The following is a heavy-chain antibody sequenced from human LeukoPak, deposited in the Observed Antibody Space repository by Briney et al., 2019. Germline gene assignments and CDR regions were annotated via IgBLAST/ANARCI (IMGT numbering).Heavy chain of an antibody. CDR1: RFAFSTYA. CDR3: AKDRVMSGYGEPDY. CDR2: ISYDGNNE. Sequence: PGGSLRLSCAASRFAFSTYAMHWVRQAPGKGLEWVALISYDGNNEYYADSVKGRFSISRDNSKNTLYLQMNSLRAEDTAVYYCAKDRVMSGYGEPDYWGQGTLVTVSS. D-gene: IGHD5-12*01. V-gene: IGHV3-30-3*01. J-gene: IGHJ4*02.